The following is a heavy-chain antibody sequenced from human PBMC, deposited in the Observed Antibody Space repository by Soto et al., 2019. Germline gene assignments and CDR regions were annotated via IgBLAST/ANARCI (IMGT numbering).Heavy chain of an antibody. CDR2: ISGSGDFT. D-gene: IGHD4-17*01. J-gene: IGHJ4*02. Sequence: GGSLRLSCVASGFTFSSYAVSWVRQAPGKGLEWVSSISGSGDFTYYADSVKGRFAISRDNPKNTLYLQMNSLRAEDTAVYYCAKRPTVTTSGCFDYWGQGTLVTVSS. V-gene: IGHV3-23*01. CDR3: AKRPTVTTSGCFDY. CDR1: GFTFSSYA.